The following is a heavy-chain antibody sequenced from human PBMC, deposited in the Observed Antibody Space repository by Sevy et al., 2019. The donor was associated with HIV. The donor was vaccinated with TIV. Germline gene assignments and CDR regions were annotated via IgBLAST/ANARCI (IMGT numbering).Heavy chain of an antibody. CDR3: AITKDYYDSSGYPFDY. CDR1: GYTLTQLS. V-gene: IGHV1-24*01. CDR2: FDPEDGET. J-gene: IGHJ4*02. D-gene: IGHD3-22*01. Sequence: ASVKVSCKVSGYTLTQLSMHWVRQAPGKGLEWMGSFDPEDGETIYEQKFQGRATMTEDTSTDAAYMELSSLKSEDTAVFYCAITKDYYDSSGYPFDYWGQGTLVTVSS.